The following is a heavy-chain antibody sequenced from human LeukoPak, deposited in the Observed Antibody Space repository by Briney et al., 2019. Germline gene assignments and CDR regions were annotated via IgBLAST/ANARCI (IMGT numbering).Heavy chain of an antibody. Sequence: SETLSLTCAVYGGSFSGYYWSWIRQPPGKGLEWIGEINHSGSTNYNPSLKSRVTISVDRSKNQFSLKLSSVTAADTAVYYCARAWDDYVWGSYRFDYWGQGTLVTVSS. CDR2: INHSGST. CDR1: GGSFSGYY. CDR3: ARAWDDYVWGSYRFDY. J-gene: IGHJ4*02. D-gene: IGHD3-16*02. V-gene: IGHV4-34*01.